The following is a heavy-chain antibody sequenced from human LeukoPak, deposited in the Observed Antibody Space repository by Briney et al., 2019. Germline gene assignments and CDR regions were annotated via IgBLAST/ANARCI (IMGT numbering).Heavy chain of an antibody. V-gene: IGHV1-69*05. Sequence: SVKVSCKASGGTFSSYAISWVRQAPGQGLEWMGRIIPIFGTASYAQKFQGRVTITTDESTSTAYMELSSLRSEDTAVYYCVRDRGSGWYVEGDYWGQGTLVTVSS. CDR1: GGTFSSYA. D-gene: IGHD6-19*01. CDR3: VRDRGSGWYVEGDY. J-gene: IGHJ4*02. CDR2: IIPIFGTA.